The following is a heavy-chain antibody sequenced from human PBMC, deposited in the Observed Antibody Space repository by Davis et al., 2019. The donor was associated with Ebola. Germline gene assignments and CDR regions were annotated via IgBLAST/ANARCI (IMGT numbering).Heavy chain of an antibody. CDR2: IKHDGSEK. CDR3: ARGGYVGAPDDAFDI. D-gene: IGHD1-26*01. Sequence: PGGSLRLSCAASGFTFSTYWMSWVRQAPGKGLEWVANIKHDGSEKYYVDSVKGRFTISRDNAKNSLYLQMNSLRAEDTAVYYCARGGYVGAPDDAFDIWGQGTMVTVSS. J-gene: IGHJ3*02. CDR1: GFTFSTYW. V-gene: IGHV3-7*01.